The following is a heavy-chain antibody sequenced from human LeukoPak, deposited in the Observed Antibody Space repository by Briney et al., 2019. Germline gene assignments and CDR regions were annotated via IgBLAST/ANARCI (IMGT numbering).Heavy chain of an antibody. V-gene: IGHV1-2*02. Sequence: ASVKVSCKASGCTFTGYYMHWVRQAPGQGLEWMGWINPNSGGTNYAQKFQGRVTMTRDTSISTAYMELSRLRSDDTAVYYCASATGYSSGLGYWGQGTLVTVSS. CDR3: ASATGYSSGLGY. CDR2: INPNSGGT. D-gene: IGHD6-19*01. CDR1: GCTFTGYY. J-gene: IGHJ4*02.